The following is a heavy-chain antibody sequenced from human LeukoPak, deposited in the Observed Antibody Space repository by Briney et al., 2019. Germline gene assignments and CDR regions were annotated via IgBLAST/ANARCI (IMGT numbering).Heavy chain of an antibody. CDR2: IYTSGST. CDR3: ARVLYCSSTSCYRFDP. Sequence: SETLSLTCIISGGSISDYYWSWIRQPAGKGLEWIGRIYTSGSTNYNPSLKSRVTMSVDTSKNQFSLKLSSVTAADTAVYYCARVLYCSSTSCYRFDPWGQGTLVTVSS. J-gene: IGHJ5*02. V-gene: IGHV4-4*07. CDR1: GGSISDYY. D-gene: IGHD2-2*01.